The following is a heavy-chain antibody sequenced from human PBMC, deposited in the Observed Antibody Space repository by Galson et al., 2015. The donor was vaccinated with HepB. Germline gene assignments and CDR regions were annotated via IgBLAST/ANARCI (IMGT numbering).Heavy chain of an antibody. CDR1: GFTFSSYA. CDR3: AKDDYDILTGYYYYYGMDV. V-gene: IGHV3-23*01. Sequence: SLRLSCAASGFTFSSYAMSWVRQAPGKGLEWVSDISGSGGSTYYADSVKGRFTISRDNSKNTLYLQMNSLRAEDTAVYYCAKDDYDILTGYYYYYGMDVWGQGTTVTVSS. CDR2: ISGSGGST. J-gene: IGHJ6*02. D-gene: IGHD3-9*01.